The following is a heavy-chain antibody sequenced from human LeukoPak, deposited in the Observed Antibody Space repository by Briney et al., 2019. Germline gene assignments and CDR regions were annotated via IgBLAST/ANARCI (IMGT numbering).Heavy chain of an antibody. Sequence: PGGSLRLSCAASGFTFSSYAMHWVRQAPGKGLEWVAVISYDGSNKYYADSVKGRFTISRDNSKNTLYLQMNSLRAEDTAVYYCAKGLYYYDSSGPSLFDYWGQGTLVTVSS. D-gene: IGHD3-22*01. J-gene: IGHJ4*02. CDR1: GFTFSSYA. CDR2: ISYDGSNK. CDR3: AKGLYYYDSSGPSLFDY. V-gene: IGHV3-30-3*01.